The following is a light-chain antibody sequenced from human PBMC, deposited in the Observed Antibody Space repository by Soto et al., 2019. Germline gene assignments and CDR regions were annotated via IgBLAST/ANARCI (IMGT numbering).Light chain of an antibody. CDR2: DAS. J-gene: IGKJ1*01. CDR1: QSVSSY. Sequence: DILMTQSPATLSLSPGGRATLSCRASQSVSSYLAWYQQKPGQAPRLLIYDASNRATGIPARFSGSGSGTEFTLTISSLQPEDFAVYYCQQYAVWPPQTFGQGTKVDIK. CDR3: QQYAVWPPQT. V-gene: IGKV3-15*01.